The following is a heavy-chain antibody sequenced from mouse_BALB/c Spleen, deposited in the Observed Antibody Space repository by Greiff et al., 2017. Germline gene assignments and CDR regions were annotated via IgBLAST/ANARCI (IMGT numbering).Heavy chain of an antibody. J-gene: IGHJ2*01. CDR2: ISSGGGST. D-gene: IGHD1-3*01. V-gene: IGHV5-12-1*01. CDR3: ARLIYPDY. CDR1: GFAFSSYD. Sequence: EVMLVESGGGLVKPGGSLKLSCAASGFAFSSYDMSWVRQTPEKRLEWVAYISSGGGSTYYPDTVKGRFTISRDNAKNTLYLQMSSLKSEDTAMYYCARLIYPDYWGQGTTLTVSS.